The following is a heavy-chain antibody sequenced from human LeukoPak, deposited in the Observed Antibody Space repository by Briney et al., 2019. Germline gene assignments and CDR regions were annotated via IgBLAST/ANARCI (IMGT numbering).Heavy chain of an antibody. CDR2: INPKSGGT. CDR1: GYTFTGYY. CDR3: ARDKVDDYSNYDDYYYYYMDV. J-gene: IGHJ6*03. D-gene: IGHD4-11*01. Sequence: ASVKVSCKASGYTFTGYYMHWVRQAPGQGLEWMGWINPKSGGTNYAQKFQGRVTMTRDTSISTAYMELSRLRSDDTAVYYCARDKVDDYSNYDDYYYYYMDVWGKGTTVTVSS. V-gene: IGHV1-2*02.